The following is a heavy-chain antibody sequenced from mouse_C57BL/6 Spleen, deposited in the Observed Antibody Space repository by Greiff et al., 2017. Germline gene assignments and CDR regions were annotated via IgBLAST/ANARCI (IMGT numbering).Heavy chain of an antibody. CDR3: ARDGYYVDD. Sequence: EVMLVESGGGLVKPGGSLKLSCAASGFTFSDSGMHWVRQAPEKGLEWVAYISSGSSTIYYADTVKGRFTISRDNAKNTLFLQMTSLRSEDTAMYYCARDGYYVDDWGPGTTLTVSS. CDR2: ISSGSSTI. J-gene: IGHJ2*01. CDR1: GFTFSDSG. D-gene: IGHD2-3*01. V-gene: IGHV5-17*01.